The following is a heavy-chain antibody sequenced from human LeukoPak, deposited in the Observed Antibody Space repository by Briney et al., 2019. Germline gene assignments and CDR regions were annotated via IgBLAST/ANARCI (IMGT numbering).Heavy chain of an antibody. CDR3: ARDAQRGFDYSNSLKY. J-gene: IGHJ4*01. CDR2: IWSDGSNR. D-gene: IGHD4-11*01. Sequence: GGSLRLSCEASGFIFSHYGMHWVRQAPGKGLEWVAVIWSDGSNRFYAGSVKGRFTISRDNSQNTAFLEMDSLRAEDTAMYYCARDAQRGFDYSNSLKYWGHGTLVTVSS. V-gene: IGHV3-33*01. CDR1: GFIFSHYG.